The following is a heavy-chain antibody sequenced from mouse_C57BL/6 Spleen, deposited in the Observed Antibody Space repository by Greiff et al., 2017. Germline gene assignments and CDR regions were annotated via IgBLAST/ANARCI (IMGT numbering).Heavy chain of an antibody. CDR3: ARRDGSSYLHYFDY. Sequence: QVQLQQPGAELVRPGSSVKLSCKASGYAFSSSWMNWVKQRPGKGLEWIGRIYPGDGDTNYNGKFKGKATLTADKSSSTAYMQLSSLTSEDSAVYFCARRDGSSYLHYFDYWGQGTTLTVSS. CDR2: IYPGDGDT. J-gene: IGHJ2*01. D-gene: IGHD1-1*01. V-gene: IGHV1-82*01. CDR1: GYAFSSSW.